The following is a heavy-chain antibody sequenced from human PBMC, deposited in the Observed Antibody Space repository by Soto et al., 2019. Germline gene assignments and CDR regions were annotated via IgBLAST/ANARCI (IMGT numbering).Heavy chain of an antibody. V-gene: IGHV3-23*01. CDR2: MSGSSSTT. CDR3: AKNQERELPRVIDF. Sequence: PGGSLRLSFATSGLTFSNYAMSWVRQAPGGGLEWVSSMSGSSSTTYYADSVRGRFTISRDRSKNTLYLQMSSLRAEDTALYYCAKNQERELPRVIDFWGQVTLVTFSS. D-gene: IGHD3-16*02. CDR1: GLTFSNYA. J-gene: IGHJ4*02.